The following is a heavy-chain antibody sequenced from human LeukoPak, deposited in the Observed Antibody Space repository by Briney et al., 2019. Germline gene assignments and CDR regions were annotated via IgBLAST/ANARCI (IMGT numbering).Heavy chain of an antibody. Sequence: GGSLRLSCAASGFTFSSYAMSWVRQAPGKGLEWVSTTSGSGGSTYYADSVKGRFTIPRDNSKNTLYLQMNSLRAEDTAVYYCAKDPWIQGPDDYWGQGTLVTVSS. V-gene: IGHV3-23*01. CDR3: AKDPWIQGPDDY. D-gene: IGHD5-18*01. CDR2: TSGSGGST. J-gene: IGHJ4*02. CDR1: GFTFSSYA.